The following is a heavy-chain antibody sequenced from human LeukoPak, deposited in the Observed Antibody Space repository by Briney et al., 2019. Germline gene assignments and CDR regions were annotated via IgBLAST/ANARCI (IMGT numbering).Heavy chain of an antibody. CDR1: GFTFSSYA. CDR2: ISGSGGST. Sequence: GGSLRLSCAASGFTFSSYAMSWVRQAPGKGLEWVSAISGSGGSTYYADSVRGRFTISRDNSKNTLYLQMNSLRAEDTAVYYCAKGFGSGGDPFDYWGQGTLVTVSS. V-gene: IGHV3-23*01. D-gene: IGHD3-10*01. CDR3: AKGFGSGGDPFDY. J-gene: IGHJ4*02.